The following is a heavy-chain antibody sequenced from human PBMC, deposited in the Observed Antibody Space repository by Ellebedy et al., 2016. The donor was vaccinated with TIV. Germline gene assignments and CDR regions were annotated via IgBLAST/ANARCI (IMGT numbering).Heavy chain of an antibody. J-gene: IGHJ4*02. CDR2: IYFSGST. CDR1: GGSISSYY. Sequence: MPSETLSLTCTVSGGSISSYYWSWIRQPPGKGLEWIGYIYFSGSTNYNPSLKSRVTISVDRSTNQFSLNLSSVTAADTAVYYCARQGMARYSDWTFDYWGQGTLVTVSS. D-gene: IGHD3-9*01. CDR3: ARQGMARYSDWTFDY. V-gene: IGHV4-59*08.